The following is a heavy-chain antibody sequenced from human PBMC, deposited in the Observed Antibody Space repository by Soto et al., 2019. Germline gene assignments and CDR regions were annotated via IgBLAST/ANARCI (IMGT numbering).Heavy chain of an antibody. CDR3: VILGSGGRDCDY. V-gene: IGHV1-18*01. J-gene: IGHJ4*02. D-gene: IGHD3-10*01. CDR1: GYTFTSYG. CDR2: ISGYNGNT. Sequence: QVQLVQSGAEVKKPGASVKVSCKTSGYTFTSYGISWVRQAPGQGLEWMGWISGYNGNTNYAQKLQGRVTMTTDTSTTAAYVELRSLRSDDTAVYCCVILGSGGRDCDYWGQGTLVTVSS.